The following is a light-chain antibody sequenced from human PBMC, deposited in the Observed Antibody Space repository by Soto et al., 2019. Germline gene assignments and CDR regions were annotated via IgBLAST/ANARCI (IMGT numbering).Light chain of an antibody. J-gene: IGLJ3*02. CDR1: GSNIGAGYD. Sequence: QSVLTKPPSVSGAPGQRVTISCTGSGSNIGAGYDVHWYQHLPGVAPKLLIYTNNLRPSGIPDRFSGSKSGTTGSLAITGLQAGDEADYYCLSYDSSLNAWVFGGGTKLTVL. V-gene: IGLV1-40*01. CDR3: LSYDSSLNAWV. CDR2: TNN.